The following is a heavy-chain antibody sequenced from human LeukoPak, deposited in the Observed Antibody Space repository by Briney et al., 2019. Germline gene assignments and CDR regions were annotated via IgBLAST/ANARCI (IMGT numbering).Heavy chain of an antibody. CDR2: IYSGGST. Sequence: PGGSLRLSCAASGFTVSSNYMSWVRQAPGKGLEWVSVIYSGGSTYYADSVKGRFTISRDNSKNTLYLQMNSLRAEDTAVYYCARASTAAAGRRYWFDPWGQGTLVTVSS. CDR3: ARASTAAAGRRYWFDP. D-gene: IGHD6-13*01. CDR1: GFTVSSNY. V-gene: IGHV3-66*01. J-gene: IGHJ5*02.